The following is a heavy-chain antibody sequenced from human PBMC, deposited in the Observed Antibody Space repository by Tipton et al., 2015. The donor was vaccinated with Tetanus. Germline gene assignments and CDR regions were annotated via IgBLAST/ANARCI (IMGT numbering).Heavy chain of an antibody. CDR1: GGSMSRYY. Sequence: TLSLTCSVSGGSMSRYYWTWIRQPAGKGLEGIGRLYTSGSANYNPSLKSRVTMSVDTSKNQFSLKRRSVTAADTAVYYCARGVWSPLYNWFDPWGQGNLVTVSS. CDR3: ARGVWSPLYNWFDP. V-gene: IGHV4-4*07. J-gene: IGHJ5*02. D-gene: IGHD1-26*01. CDR2: LYTSGSA.